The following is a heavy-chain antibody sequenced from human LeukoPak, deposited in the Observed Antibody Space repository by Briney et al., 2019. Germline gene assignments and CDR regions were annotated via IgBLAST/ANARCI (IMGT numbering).Heavy chain of an antibody. J-gene: IGHJ4*02. CDR1: GFTVSSNY. Sequence: PGGSLILSGSASGFTVSSNYMSWVRQAPGKGLDWVSVIYSGCSTYYADSLKGRFNLSRDISKNTLYLQMNSLRPEDTAVYYCARDPIDYSDSSGYYVWGQGTMVTVSS. V-gene: IGHV3-53*01. D-gene: IGHD3-22*01. CDR3: ARDPIDYSDSSGYYV. CDR2: IYSGCST.